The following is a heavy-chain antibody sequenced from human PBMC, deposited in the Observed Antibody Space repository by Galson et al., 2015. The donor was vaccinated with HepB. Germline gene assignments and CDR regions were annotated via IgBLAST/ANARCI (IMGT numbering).Heavy chain of an antibody. V-gene: IGHV3-21*01. D-gene: IGHD3-22*01. CDR1: GFTFSSYS. J-gene: IGHJ3*02. CDR2: ISSSSSYI. Sequence: SLRLSCAASGFTFSSYSMNWVRQAPGKGLEWVSSISSSSSYIYYADSVKGRFTISRDNAKNSLYLQMNSLRAEDAAVYYCAREQGYDSSGYYVYAFDIWGQGTMVTVSS. CDR3: AREQGYDSSGYYVYAFDI.